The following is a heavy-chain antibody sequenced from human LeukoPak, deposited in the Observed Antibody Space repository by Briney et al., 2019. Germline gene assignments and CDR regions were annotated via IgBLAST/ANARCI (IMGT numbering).Heavy chain of an antibody. CDR3: ARVDWSGYSSGLDY. CDR2: IKQDGSEK. D-gene: IGHD3-3*01. Sequence: SGGSLRLYCAASGFTFSSYWMSWVRQAPGKGLEWVANIKQDGSEKLYLDSVRGRFTSSRDNAKNSLYLQMNSLRAEDTAVYYCARVDWSGYSSGLDYWGQGTLVTVSS. J-gene: IGHJ4*02. CDR1: GFTFSSYW. V-gene: IGHV3-7*01.